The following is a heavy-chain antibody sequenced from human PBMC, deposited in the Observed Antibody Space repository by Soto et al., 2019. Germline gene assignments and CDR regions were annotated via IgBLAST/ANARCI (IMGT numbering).Heavy chain of an antibody. Sequence: EVQLLEPGGALVQPGGSLRLSCAASGFTFRNYAMSWVRQAPGKGLEWVSRISGNGGDINYADSVKGRFTISRDNSKNTLYLQMNSLRAEDTAVYYCAKRGDIVEVSRTFVGYGMDVWGQGTTVTVSS. CDR1: GFTFRNYA. J-gene: IGHJ6*02. CDR3: AKRGDIVEVSRTFVGYGMDV. D-gene: IGHD2-2*01. V-gene: IGHV3-23*01. CDR2: ISGNGGDI.